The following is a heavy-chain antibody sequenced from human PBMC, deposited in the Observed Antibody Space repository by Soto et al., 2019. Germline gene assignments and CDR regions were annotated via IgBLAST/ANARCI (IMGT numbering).Heavy chain of an antibody. CDR1: GYTFTSYG. D-gene: IGHD6-13*01. V-gene: IGHV1-18*01. Sequence: ASVKVSCKASGYTFTSYGISWVRQAPGQGLEWMGWISAYNGNTNYAQKLQGRVTMTTDTSTSTAYMELRSLRSDDTAVYYCARIWSSSWGRNDAFDIWGQGTMVTVSS. CDR2: ISAYNGNT. J-gene: IGHJ3*02. CDR3: ARIWSSSWGRNDAFDI.